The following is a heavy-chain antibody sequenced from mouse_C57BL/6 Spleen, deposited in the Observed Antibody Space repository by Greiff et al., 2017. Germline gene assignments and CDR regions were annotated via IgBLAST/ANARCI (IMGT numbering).Heavy chain of an antibody. J-gene: IGHJ4*01. CDR2: ISNLAYSI. CDR1: GFTFSDYG. V-gene: IGHV5-15*01. Sequence: EVQGVESGGGLVQPGGSLKLSCAASGFTFSDYGMAWVRQAPRKGPEWVAFISNLAYSIYYADTVTGRFTISRENAKNTLYLEMSSLRSEDTAMYYCARHPYDWDAMDYWGQGTSVTVSS. CDR3: ARHPYDWDAMDY. D-gene: IGHD2-12*01.